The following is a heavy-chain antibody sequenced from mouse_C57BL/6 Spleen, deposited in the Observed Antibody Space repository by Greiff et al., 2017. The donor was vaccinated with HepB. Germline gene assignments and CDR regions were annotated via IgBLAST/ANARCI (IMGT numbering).Heavy chain of an antibody. CDR1: GYTFPAFE. CDR2: IDPETGGT. J-gene: IGHJ3*01. V-gene: IGHV1-15*01. D-gene: IGHD2-5*01. Sequence: QVQLQQSGAELVRPGASVTLSCKASGYTFPAFEMHGVKQSPVHGLEWIGAIDPETGGTADNQKFKGKAILTADKSSSTAYMELRSLTSEDSAVYYCTKGGSNYAWFAYWGQGTLVTVSA. CDR3: TKGGSNYAWFAY.